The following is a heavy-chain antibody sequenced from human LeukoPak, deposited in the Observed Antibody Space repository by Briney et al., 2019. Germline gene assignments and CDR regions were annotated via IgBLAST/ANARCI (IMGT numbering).Heavy chain of an antibody. CDR1: GGSISSYY. D-gene: IGHD3-22*01. V-gene: IGHV4-4*07. J-gene: IGHJ4*02. Sequence: PSETLSLTCTVSGGSISSYYWSWIRQPAGKGLEWIGRIYTSGSTNHNPSLKSRVTISVDTSKNQFSLKLSSVTAADTAVYYCAREAYYDSSGYLLYYFDYWGQGTLVTVSS. CDR2: IYTSGST. CDR3: AREAYYDSSGYLLYYFDY.